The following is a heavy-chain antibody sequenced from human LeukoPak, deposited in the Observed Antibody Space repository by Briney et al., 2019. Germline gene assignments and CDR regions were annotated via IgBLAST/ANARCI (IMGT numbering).Heavy chain of an antibody. CDR2: INPNSGGT. V-gene: IGHV1-2*02. CDR1: GYTFTGYY. CDR3: ARGDGSYSYYYYGMDV. Sequence: ASVKISCKASGYTFTGYYMHWVRQAPGQGLEWMGWINPNSGGTNYAQKFQGRVTMTRDTSISTAYMELSRLRSDDTAVYYCARGDGSYSYYYYGMDVWGQGTTVTVSS. D-gene: IGHD1-26*01. J-gene: IGHJ6*02.